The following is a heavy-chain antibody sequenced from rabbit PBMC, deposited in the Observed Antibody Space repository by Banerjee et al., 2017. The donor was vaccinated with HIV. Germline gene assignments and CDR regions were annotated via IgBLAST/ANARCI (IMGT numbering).Heavy chain of an antibody. CDR3: ARGDDGDPSDGYALSL. Sequence: QSVEESGGDLVKPGASLTLTCKASGLDFSSSYWICWVRQAPGKGLEWIACIYVGSSGSTYYASWAKGRFTISKTSSTSVTLQITSLTAADSATYFCARGDDGDPSDGYALSLWGQGTLVTVS. CDR1: GLDFSSSYW. V-gene: IGHV1S40*01. J-gene: IGHJ3*01. CDR2: IYVGSSGST. D-gene: IGHD6-1*01.